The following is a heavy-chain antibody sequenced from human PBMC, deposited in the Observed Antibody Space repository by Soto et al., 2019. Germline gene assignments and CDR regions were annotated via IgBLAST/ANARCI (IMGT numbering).Heavy chain of an antibody. CDR2: ISAYNGNT. CDR1: GYTFRNYG. J-gene: IGHJ3*01. D-gene: IGHD6-6*01. CDR3: ARDGRQFVPNSVNFDV. Sequence: QVQLVQSGAELKKPGASVKVSCKASGYTFRNYGINWVRQAPGQGLEWMGWISAYNGNTKYAQKFQGRVTMATDTPTSTAYMELRSLKSDDTAVYYCARDGRQFVPNSVNFDVWGQGTTVTVSA. V-gene: IGHV1-18*01.